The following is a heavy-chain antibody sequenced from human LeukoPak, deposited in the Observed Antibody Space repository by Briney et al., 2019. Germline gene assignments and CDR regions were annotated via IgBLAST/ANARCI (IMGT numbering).Heavy chain of an antibody. CDR3: AREGRASSYDY. CDR2: IYYSGST. V-gene: IGHV4-61*08. J-gene: IGHJ4*02. Sequence: PSETLSLTCTVSGDSINSNDYYWSWIRQPPGKGLDWIGYIYYSGSTNYNPSLKSRVTISVDTSKNQFSLKLSSVTAADTAVYYCAREGRASSYDYWGQGTLVTVSS. CDR1: GDSINSNDYY. D-gene: IGHD6-13*01.